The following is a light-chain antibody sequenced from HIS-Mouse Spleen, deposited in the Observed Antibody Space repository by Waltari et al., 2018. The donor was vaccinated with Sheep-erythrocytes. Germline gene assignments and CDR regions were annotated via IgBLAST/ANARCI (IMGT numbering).Light chain of an antibody. CDR1: QSVSSY. CDR3: QQRSNWYT. Sequence: EIVLTQSPATLSLSPGETPTLSCRASQSVSSYLAWYQQKPGQAPRLLIYDASNRATGIPARFSGSGSGTDFTLTISSLEPEDFAVYYCQQRSNWYTFGQGTKLEIK. V-gene: IGKV3-11*01. J-gene: IGKJ2*01. CDR2: DAS.